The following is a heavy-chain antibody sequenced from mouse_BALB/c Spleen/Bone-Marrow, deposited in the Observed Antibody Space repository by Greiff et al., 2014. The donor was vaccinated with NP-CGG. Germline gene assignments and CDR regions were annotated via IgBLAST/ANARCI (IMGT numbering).Heavy chain of an antibody. CDR3: TRSITTAVEFDY. CDR1: GYSFTSYW. Sequence: EVQLVESGTVLARPGASVKMSCKAPGYSFTSYWMYWIKQRPGQGLEWIGAIYPGNSGTSYNQNFEGKAKLTAVTSASTAYMELSSLTNEDSAVYYCTRSITTAVEFDYWGQGTSLTVSS. D-gene: IGHD1-1*01. V-gene: IGHV1-5*01. CDR2: IYPGNSGT. J-gene: IGHJ2*03.